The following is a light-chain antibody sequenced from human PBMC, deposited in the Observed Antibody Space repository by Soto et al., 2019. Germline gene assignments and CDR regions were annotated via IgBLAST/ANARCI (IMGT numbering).Light chain of an antibody. CDR1: QSVSTN. Sequence: EIVMTQSPATLSVSPGERATLSCRASQSVSTNLAWYQQKPGQAPRLLIFGPSTRATDVPARFSGSGSGTEFTLTISSLQSEDFAVYYCLQHNSWPRTFGQGTRLEV. CDR2: GPS. V-gene: IGKV3-15*01. J-gene: IGKJ1*01. CDR3: LQHNSWPRT.